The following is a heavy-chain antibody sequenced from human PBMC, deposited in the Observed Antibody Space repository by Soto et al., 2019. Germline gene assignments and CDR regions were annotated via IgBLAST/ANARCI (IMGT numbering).Heavy chain of an antibody. J-gene: IGHJ6*02. D-gene: IGHD2-2*01. Sequence: QVQLVQSGAEVKKPGSSVKVSCKASGGTFSNYAISWVRQAPGQGLEWMGGIIPISGTANSAQKFQGRVTITAGESTSTAYMELGSLRSEDTAVYYCARSQGSSTSLEIYYYYYYGMDVWGQGTTVTVSS. CDR3: ARSQGSSTSLEIYYYYYYGMDV. CDR2: IIPISGTA. CDR1: GGTFSNYA. V-gene: IGHV1-69*01.